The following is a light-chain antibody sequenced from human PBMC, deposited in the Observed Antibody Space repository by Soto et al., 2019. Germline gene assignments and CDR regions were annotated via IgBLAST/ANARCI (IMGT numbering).Light chain of an antibody. J-gene: IGKJ2*01. CDR3: QQYDNYSQYT. CDR2: KAS. Sequence: DIQMTQSPPTLSASVGDRVTITCRASQSISSWLAWYQQKPGKAPKLLIYKASSLESGVPSRFSGSGSGTEFTLTISSLQPDDFATYYCQQYDNYSQYTFGQGTKLEIK. V-gene: IGKV1-5*03. CDR1: QSISSW.